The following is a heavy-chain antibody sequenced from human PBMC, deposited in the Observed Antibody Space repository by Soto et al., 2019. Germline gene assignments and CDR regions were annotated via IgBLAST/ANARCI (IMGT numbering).Heavy chain of an antibody. Sequence: PGGSLRLSCASSGFTFSRFCIIWVRQAPGKGLEWVANIKQDGSEKNYEDSVKGRFTISRDNAKNSLYLQMNSLRAEDTAVYYCSRRTSGWYFDYWGQGTLVTVS. V-gene: IGHV3-7*03. D-gene: IGHD6-19*01. CDR2: IKQDGSEK. J-gene: IGHJ4*02. CDR3: SRRTSGWYFDY. CDR1: GFTFSRFC.